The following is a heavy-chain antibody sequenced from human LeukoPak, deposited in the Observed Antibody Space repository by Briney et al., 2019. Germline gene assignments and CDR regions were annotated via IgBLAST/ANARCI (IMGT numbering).Heavy chain of an antibody. D-gene: IGHD3-22*01. J-gene: IGHJ5*02. Sequence: SQTLSLTCTVSGGSISSGDYYWSWIRQPPGKGLEWIGYIYYSGSTYYNPSLKSRVTISVDTSKNQFSLKLSSVTAADTAVYYCARGHYYDSSGYDRWFDPWGQGTLVTVSS. V-gene: IGHV4-30-4*08. CDR1: GGSISSGDYY. CDR3: ARGHYYDSSGYDRWFDP. CDR2: IYYSGST.